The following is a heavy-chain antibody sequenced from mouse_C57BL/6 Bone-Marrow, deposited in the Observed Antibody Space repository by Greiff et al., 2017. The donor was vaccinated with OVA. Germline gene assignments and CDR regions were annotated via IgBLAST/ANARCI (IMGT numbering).Heavy chain of an antibody. D-gene: IGHD1-1*01. CDR3: AAYYYGSGPFAY. V-gene: IGHV1-74*01. CDR1: GYTFTSYW. CDR2: IHPSDSDT. J-gene: IGHJ3*01. Sequence: QVQLQQPGAELVKPGASVTVSCKASGYTFTSYWMHWVKQRPGQGLEWIGRIHPSDSDTNYNQKFKGKATLTVDKSSSTAYMQLSSLTSEDSAVYYCAAYYYGSGPFAYWGQGTLVTVSA.